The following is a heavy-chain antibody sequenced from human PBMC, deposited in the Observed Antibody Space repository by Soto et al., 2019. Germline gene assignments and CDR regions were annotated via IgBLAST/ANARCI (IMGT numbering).Heavy chain of an antibody. CDR1: NGSISGFY. D-gene: IGHD6-19*01. J-gene: IGHJ5*02. V-gene: IGHV4-59*12. CDR2: IHYSGRT. CDR3: ARGFSSMSWFAP. Sequence: NPSETLSLTCSVSNGSISGFYWTWIRQPPGKILEWIGYIHYSGRTDYNPSLTSRATMSVDTSKNQFSLNLKSITAADTAVYYCARGFSSMSWFAPWGQGTLVTVSS.